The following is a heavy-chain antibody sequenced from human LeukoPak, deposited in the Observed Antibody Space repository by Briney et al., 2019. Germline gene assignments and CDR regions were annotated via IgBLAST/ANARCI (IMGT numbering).Heavy chain of an antibody. D-gene: IGHD1-26*01. V-gene: IGHV3-23*01. CDR3: ATDYRGGDY. CDR2: ISAFGGTT. Sequence: PGGSLRLSCAASGLSFNSYSMSWVRQAPGKGLEWVSGISAFGGTTYYADSVKGRFTISRDNSENTLYLQMNSLRAEDTAVYFCATDYRGGDYWGQGALVTVSS. J-gene: IGHJ4*02. CDR1: GLSFNSYS.